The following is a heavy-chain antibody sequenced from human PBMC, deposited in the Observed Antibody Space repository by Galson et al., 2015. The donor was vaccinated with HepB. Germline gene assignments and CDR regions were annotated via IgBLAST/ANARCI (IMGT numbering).Heavy chain of an antibody. D-gene: IGHD3-10*01. V-gene: IGHV2-70*11. CDR1: GFSLSPSGMC. J-gene: IGHJ6*02. CDR3: ARAMYYYGSGVPGYYGMDV. CDR2: IDWDDDK. Sequence: ALVKPTQTLTLTCTFSGFSLSPSGMCVSWIRQPPGKALEWLARIDWDDDKYYSTSLKTRLTISKDTSKNQVVLTMTNMDPVDTATYYCARAMYYYGSGVPGYYGMDVWGQGTTVTVSS.